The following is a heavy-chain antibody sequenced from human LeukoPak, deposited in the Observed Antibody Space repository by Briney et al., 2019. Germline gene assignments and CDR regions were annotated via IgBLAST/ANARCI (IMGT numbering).Heavy chain of an antibody. D-gene: IGHD2-2*01. CDR1: VYTFTSYG. Sequence: GSVKVSCKASVYTFTSYGISWVRQAPGQGLEWMGWISAYNGNTNYAQKLQGRVTMTTDTSTSTAYMELRSLRSDDTAVYYCARAFSVVPAASRWFDPWGQGTLVTVSS. V-gene: IGHV1-18*01. CDR3: ARAFSVVPAASRWFDP. J-gene: IGHJ5*02. CDR2: ISAYNGNT.